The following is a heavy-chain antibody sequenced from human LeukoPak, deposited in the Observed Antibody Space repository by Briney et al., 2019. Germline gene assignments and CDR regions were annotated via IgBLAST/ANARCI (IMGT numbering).Heavy chain of an antibody. CDR3: ARDFSVVAQHDYGDYWAWEVGGMDV. J-gene: IGHJ6*02. Sequence: ASVKVSCKASGYTFTSYGISWVRQAPGQGLEWMGWISAYNGNTNYAQKLQGRVTMTTDTSTSTAYMELRSLRSDDTAVYYCARDFSVVAQHDYGDYWAWEVGGMDVWGQGTTVTVSS. CDR2: ISAYNGNT. CDR1: GYTFTSYG. D-gene: IGHD4-17*01. V-gene: IGHV1-18*01.